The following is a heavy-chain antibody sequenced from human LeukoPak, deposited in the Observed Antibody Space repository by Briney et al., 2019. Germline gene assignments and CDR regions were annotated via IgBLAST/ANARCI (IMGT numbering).Heavy chain of an antibody. D-gene: IGHD3-10*01. V-gene: IGHV4-30-4*01. Sequence: SETLSLTCAVSGGSSRSGDYFWSWIRQPPGKGLEWIGHIHYSGNTYYNPSLKSRVSISVDTSKNQFSLKLSSVTAADTAVYYCARGSTLIRGFDYWGQGTLVTVSS. J-gene: IGHJ4*02. CDR2: IHYSGNT. CDR1: GGSSRSGDYF. CDR3: ARGSTLIRGFDY.